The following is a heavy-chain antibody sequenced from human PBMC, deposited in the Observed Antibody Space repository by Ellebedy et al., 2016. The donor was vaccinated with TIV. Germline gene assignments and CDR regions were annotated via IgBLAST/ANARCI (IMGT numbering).Heavy chain of an antibody. V-gene: IGHV3-11*04. CDR1: GFSFSAFY. D-gene: IGHD2-15*01. CDR2: ISGSGSNI. J-gene: IGHJ6*02. CDR3: AREDIVVVREGMDV. Sequence: GESLKISCRASGFSFSAFYMSWIRQAPGKGLEWISYISGSGSNIQYADSVKGRFTISRDNAKNSLYLEMNSLRADDTAVYYCAREDIVVVREGMDVWGQGTTVTVSS.